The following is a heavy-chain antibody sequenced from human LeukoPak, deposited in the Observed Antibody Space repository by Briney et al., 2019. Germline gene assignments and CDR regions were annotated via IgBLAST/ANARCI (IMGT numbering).Heavy chain of an antibody. V-gene: IGHV7-4-1*01. D-gene: IGHD2-2*01. CDR2: INTNTGNP. J-gene: IGHJ5*02. CDR3: ARYCSSTSCYSWFDP. CDR1: GYIFTGYA. Sequence: GASVKVSCKASGYIFTGYAMNWVRQAPGQGLEWMGWINTNTGNPTYAQGFTGRFVFSLDTSVSTAYLQICSLKAEDTAVYYCARYCSSTSCYSWFDPWGHGTLVTVSS.